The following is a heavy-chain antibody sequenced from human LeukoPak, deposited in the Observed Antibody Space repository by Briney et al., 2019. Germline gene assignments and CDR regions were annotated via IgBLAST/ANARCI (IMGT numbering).Heavy chain of an antibody. CDR2: INHSGST. J-gene: IGHJ6*03. V-gene: IGHV4-34*01. D-gene: IGHD3-3*01. Sequence: PSETLSLTCAVYGGSFSGYYWSWIRQPPGKGLEWIGEINHSGSTNYNPSLKSRVTISVDPSKNQLSLKLSSVTAADTAVYYCARAWSGHPIYYYYMDVWGKGTTVTVSS. CDR1: GGSFSGYY. CDR3: ARAWSGHPIYYYYMDV.